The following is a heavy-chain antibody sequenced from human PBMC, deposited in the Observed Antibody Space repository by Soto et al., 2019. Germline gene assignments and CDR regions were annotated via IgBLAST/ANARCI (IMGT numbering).Heavy chain of an antibody. CDR3: AKARARIVGANSFDY. J-gene: IGHJ4*02. CDR2: ISDDGDKR. V-gene: IGHV3-30*18. Sequence: QVQLVQSGGGVVQPGGSLRLSCVGSGFTFSNYGMHWVRRPPGKGLEWVALISDDGDKRYYADSVRGRLIISRDNSKDTLYLQMNSLGPDDTAVHFCAKARARIVGANSFDYWGQGTPVTVSS. D-gene: IGHD1-26*01. CDR1: GFTFSNYG.